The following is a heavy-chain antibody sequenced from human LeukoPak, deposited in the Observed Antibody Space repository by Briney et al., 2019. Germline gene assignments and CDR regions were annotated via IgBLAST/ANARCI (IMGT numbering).Heavy chain of an antibody. V-gene: IGHV4-34*01. D-gene: IGHD2-21*02. CDR3: ARICGGDCYFTGSNAFDI. J-gene: IGHJ3*02. CDR2: INHSGST. Sequence: SETLSLTCAVYGGSFSGYYWSWIRQPPGKGLEWIGEINHSGSTNYNPSLKSRVTISVDTSKNQFSLKLSSVTAADTVVYYCARICGGDCYFTGSNAFDIWGQGTMVTVS. CDR1: GGSFSGYY.